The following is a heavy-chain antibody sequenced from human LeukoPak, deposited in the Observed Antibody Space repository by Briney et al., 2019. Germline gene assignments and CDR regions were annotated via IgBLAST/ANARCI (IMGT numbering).Heavy chain of an antibody. V-gene: IGHV3-66*01. D-gene: IGHD4-11*01. J-gene: IGHJ6*03. CDR3: ARDRTGQQLISRKEYYYMDV. CDR2: IYRGGRT. CDR1: GFTVSSNY. Sequence: PGGSLILSCAASGFTVSSNYMSGVRQAPGKGLEWVSIIYRGGRTYYADSVKGRFTISRDNSKNTLYLQMNSLRAEDTAVYYCARDRTGQQLISRKEYYYMDVWGKGTTVTISS.